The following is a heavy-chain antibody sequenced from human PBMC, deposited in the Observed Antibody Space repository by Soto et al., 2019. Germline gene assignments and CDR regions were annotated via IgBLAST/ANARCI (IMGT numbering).Heavy chain of an antibody. CDR2: ISYDGSNK. J-gene: IGHJ4*02. V-gene: IGHV3-30*03. Sequence: QVQLVESGGGVVQPGRSLRLSCAASGFTFSSYGMHWVRQAPGKGLEWVAVISYDGSNKHYADSVKGRFTISRDNSENPLYRRMSSLGAEDTAVDYCAPGVGAFDYWGQGTLVTVSS. CDR1: GFTFSSYG. D-gene: IGHD4-17*01. CDR3: APGVGAFDY.